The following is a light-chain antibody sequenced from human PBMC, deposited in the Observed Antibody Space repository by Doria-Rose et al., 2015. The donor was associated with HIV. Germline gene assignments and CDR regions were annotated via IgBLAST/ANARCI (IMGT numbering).Light chain of an antibody. Sequence: SYALKAPPLLSVSPGPTASITCSGDKLGDKYACWYQQKSGQSPVLVIYQDNKRPSGIPERFSGSNSGNTATLTISGTQAMDAADYYCQAWDSTTVVFGGGTKLNV. CDR1: KLGDKY. J-gene: IGLJ2*01. CDR3: QAWDSTTVV. V-gene: IGLV3-1*01. CDR2: QDN.